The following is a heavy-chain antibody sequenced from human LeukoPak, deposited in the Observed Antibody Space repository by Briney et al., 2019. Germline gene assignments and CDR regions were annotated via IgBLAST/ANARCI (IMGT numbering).Heavy chain of an antibody. V-gene: IGHV1-8*01. Sequence: ASVKVSCKASGYTFSSHDIYWVRQATGQGLEWMGWMNLNSGDTYYAQNFQGRFSITSDTSKSTTYMDLASLAPEDTAVYYCARVPVPAPRRGLYFDYWGQGTLITVSS. CDR1: GYTFSSHD. J-gene: IGHJ4*02. CDR3: ARVPVPAPRRGLYFDY. CDR2: MNLNSGDT. D-gene: IGHD2-2*01.